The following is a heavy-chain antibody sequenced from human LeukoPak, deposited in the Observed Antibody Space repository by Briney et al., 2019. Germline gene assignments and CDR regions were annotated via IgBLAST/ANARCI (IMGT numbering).Heavy chain of an antibody. V-gene: IGHV3-30*03. CDR1: GFTFSKYG. J-gene: IGHJ4*02. CDR2: ISYDGADQ. Sequence: LRLSCAASGFTFSKYGMHWVRQAPGKGLQWLELISYDGADQYYADSVKGQFTISRDNSKSTLYLQINSLRTEDTATYYCVQGVNNWGQGTLAIVSS. CDR3: VQGVNN. D-gene: IGHD3-16*01.